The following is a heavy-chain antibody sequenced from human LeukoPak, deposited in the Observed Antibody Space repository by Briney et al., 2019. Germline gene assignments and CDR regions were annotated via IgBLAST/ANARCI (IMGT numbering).Heavy chain of an antibody. D-gene: IGHD3-10*01. J-gene: IGHJ5*02. Sequence: SETLSLTCTVSGGSISSSSYYWGWIRQPPGKGLEWIGSIYYSGSTYYNPSLKSRVTISVDTSKNQFSLKLSSVTAADTAVYYCARDRTGGVWFGESDNWFDPWGQGTLVTVSS. V-gene: IGHV4-39*07. CDR3: ARDRTGGVWFGESDNWFDP. CDR2: IYYSGST. CDR1: GGSISSSSYY.